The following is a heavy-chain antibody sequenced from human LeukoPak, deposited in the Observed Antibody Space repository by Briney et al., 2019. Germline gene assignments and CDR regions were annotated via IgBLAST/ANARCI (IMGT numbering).Heavy chain of an antibody. J-gene: IGHJ3*02. D-gene: IGHD2-15*01. CDR3: ARGPLGDLGYCSGGSCYSPGAFDI. CDR2: INPSGGNT. Sequence: ASVKVSCKASGYSFTSYNLHWVRQAPGQRLEWMGIINPSGGNTNYAQKFQGRVTMTRDTSTSTVYMELSSLKSEDTAVYYCARGPLGDLGYCSGGSCYSPGAFDIWGQGTMVTVSS. CDR1: GYSFTSYN. V-gene: IGHV1-46*01.